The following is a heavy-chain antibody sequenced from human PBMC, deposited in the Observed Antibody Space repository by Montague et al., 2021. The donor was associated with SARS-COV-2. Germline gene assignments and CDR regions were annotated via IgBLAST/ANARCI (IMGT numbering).Heavy chain of an antibody. CDR2: IYYSGST. CDR1: GGSISSYY. J-gene: IGHJ5*02. V-gene: IGHV4-59*01. Sequence: SETLSLTCTVSGGSISSYYWSWIRQPPGKGLEWIGYIYYSGSTNYNPSLKSRVTMSVDTSKNQFSLKLSSVTAADTAVYYCARGGDMNWFDPWGQGTLVTVSS. D-gene: IGHD2-21*01. CDR3: ARGGDMNWFDP.